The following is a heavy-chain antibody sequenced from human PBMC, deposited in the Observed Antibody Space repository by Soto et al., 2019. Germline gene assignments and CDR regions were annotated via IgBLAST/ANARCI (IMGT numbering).Heavy chain of an antibody. CDR3: AKPKYRGVVLNV. CDR1: GFTLSSYA. J-gene: IGHJ6*02. V-gene: IGHV3-23*01. D-gene: IGHD3-10*01. CDR2: ISNDGDR. Sequence: GGSLRLSCAASGFTLSSYAIYWVRQAPGKGLEWVSTISNDGDRYYADSVEGRFTISRDNSKDTLYLQMNSLRAEDTAVYYCAKPKYRGVVLNVWGQGTTVTVSS.